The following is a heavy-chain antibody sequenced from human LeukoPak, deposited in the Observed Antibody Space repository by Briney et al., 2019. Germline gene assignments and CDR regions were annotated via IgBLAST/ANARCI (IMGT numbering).Heavy chain of an antibody. V-gene: IGHV3-30*03. D-gene: IGHD6-13*01. Sequence: GGSLRLSCAASGFTFSSYGMHWVRQAPGKGLEWVAVISYDGSNKYYADSVKGRFTISRDNSKNTLYLQMNSLRAEDTAVYYCARGIAAAKYGMDVWGQGTTVTVSS. CDR3: ARGIAAAKYGMDV. J-gene: IGHJ6*02. CDR2: ISYDGSNK. CDR1: GFTFSSYG.